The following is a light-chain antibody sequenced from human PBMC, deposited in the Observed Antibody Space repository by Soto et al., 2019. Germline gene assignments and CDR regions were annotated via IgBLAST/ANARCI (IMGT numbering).Light chain of an antibody. CDR3: SSVTASTSYV. Sequence: QSALTQPASVSGSPGQSIAISCTGTSSDVGSYNSVSWYQQYPGKAPKLLIHDVNNRPSGISDRFSGSKSGNTSSLTISGLHADDEADYYWSSVTASTSYVFGTGTKLTVL. V-gene: IGLV2-14*03. CDR2: DVN. J-gene: IGLJ1*01. CDR1: SSDVGSYNS.